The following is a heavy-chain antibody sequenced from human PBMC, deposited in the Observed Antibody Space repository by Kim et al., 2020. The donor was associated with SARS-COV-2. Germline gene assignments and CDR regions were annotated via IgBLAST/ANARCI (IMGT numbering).Heavy chain of an antibody. CDR3: ARGFVVVVAATEGGWFDP. CDR1: GGSISSGDYY. CDR2: IYYSGST. V-gene: IGHV4-30-4*01. Sequence: SETLSLTCTVSGGSISSGDYYWSWIRQPPGKGLEWIGYIYYSGSTYYNPSLKSRVTISVDTSKNQFSLKLRSVTAADTAVYYCARGFVVVVAATEGGWFDPWGQGTLVTVSS. J-gene: IGHJ5*02. D-gene: IGHD2-15*01.